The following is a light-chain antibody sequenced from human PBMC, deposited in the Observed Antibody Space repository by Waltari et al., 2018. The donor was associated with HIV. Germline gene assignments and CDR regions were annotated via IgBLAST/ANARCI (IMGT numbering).Light chain of an antibody. V-gene: IGKV3-20*01. CDR1: QTINSNY. Sequence: EPVLTQSPGTLSLSSRERATLSCSAGQTINSNYLAWYQHNPGLPPRLLIYDASTRAAGIPDRFSGGGSGTDITLTISRLEPEDFAIYFCQQYEASPPMYTFGQGTRLEV. J-gene: IGKJ2*01. CDR3: QQYEASPPMYT. CDR2: DAS.